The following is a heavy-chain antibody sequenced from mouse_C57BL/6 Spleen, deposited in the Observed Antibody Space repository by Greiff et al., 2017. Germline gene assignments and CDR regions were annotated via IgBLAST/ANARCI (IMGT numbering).Heavy chain of an antibody. CDR3: ASYYSNYRAMDY. Sequence: EVMLVESGGDLVKPGGSLKLSCAASGFTFSSYGMSWVRQTPDKRLEWVATISSGGSYTYYPDSVKGRFTISRDNAKNTLYLQMSSLKSEDTAMYYCASYYSNYRAMDYWGQGTSVTVSS. CDR2: ISSGGSYT. V-gene: IGHV5-6*01. D-gene: IGHD2-5*01. J-gene: IGHJ4*01. CDR1: GFTFSSYG.